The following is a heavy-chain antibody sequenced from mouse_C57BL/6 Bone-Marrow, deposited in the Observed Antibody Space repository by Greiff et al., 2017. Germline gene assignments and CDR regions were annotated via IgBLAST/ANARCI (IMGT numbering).Heavy chain of an antibody. D-gene: IGHD1-1*01. Sequence: QVQLQQSGAELVRPGASVTLSCKASGYTFTDYEMHWVKQTPVHGLEWIGAIDPETGGTAYNQKFKGKAILTADKSSSTAYMELRSLTSGDSAVYYCTRKDTTGVAEAMDYWGQGTSVTVSS. CDR3: TRKDTTGVAEAMDY. CDR2: IDPETGGT. J-gene: IGHJ4*01. V-gene: IGHV1-15*01. CDR1: GYTFTDYE.